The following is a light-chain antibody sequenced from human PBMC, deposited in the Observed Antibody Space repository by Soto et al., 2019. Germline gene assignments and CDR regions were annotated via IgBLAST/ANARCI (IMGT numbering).Light chain of an antibody. CDR1: QSVSSSY. CDR3: QQYGSAPTLT. V-gene: IGKV3-20*01. CDR2: GAS. J-gene: IGKJ1*01. Sequence: EIVLTQSPGTLSLSPGERATLSCRASQSVSSSYLAWYQQKPGQAPRLLIYGASSRATGMPDRFSGSGSGTDFTVTISRLEHEDFAVYYFQQYGSAPTLTFGQGTKVEIK.